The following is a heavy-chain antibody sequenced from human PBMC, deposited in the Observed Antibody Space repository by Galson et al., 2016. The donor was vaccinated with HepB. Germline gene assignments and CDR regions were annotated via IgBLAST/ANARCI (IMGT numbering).Heavy chain of an antibody. CDR1: SGSVTTGGYY. D-gene: IGHD1-26*01. V-gene: IGHV4-31*03. CDR2: IYYSGNT. Sequence: TLSLTCTVSSGSVTTGGYYWTWIRQHPGKGLEWLGYIYYSGNTYYNPSLKSRVTVSMDTSKNHFSLKLSSVTAADTAVYYCARTVGAVSPLLIDYWGQGTLVTVSS. J-gene: IGHJ4*02. CDR3: ARTVGAVSPLLIDY.